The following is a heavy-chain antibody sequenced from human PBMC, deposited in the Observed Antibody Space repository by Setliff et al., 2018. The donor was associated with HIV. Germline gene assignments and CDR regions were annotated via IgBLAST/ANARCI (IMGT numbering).Heavy chain of an antibody. D-gene: IGHD3-22*01. V-gene: IGHV3-21*06. Sequence: GGSLRLSCAASGFTFRTYNMNWVRQAPGKGLEWVSSISGNTLYIYYAESVRGRFTVSRDNAKNSLYLQMNSLRAEDTAVYYCARAYNVYDYRSDSSGYDYWGQGTLVTVSS. J-gene: IGHJ4*02. CDR3: ARAYNVYDYRSDSSGYDY. CDR2: ISGNTLYI. CDR1: GFTFRTYN.